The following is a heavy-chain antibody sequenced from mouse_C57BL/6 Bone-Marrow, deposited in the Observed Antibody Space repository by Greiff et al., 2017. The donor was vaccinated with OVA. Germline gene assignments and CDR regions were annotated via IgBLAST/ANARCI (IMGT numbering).Heavy chain of an antibody. CDR3: ARAQTGVYYYAMDY. D-gene: IGHD4-1*01. V-gene: IGHV5-4*01. CDR1: GFTFSSYA. Sequence: EVQGVESGGGLVKPGGSLKLSCAASGFTFSSYAMSWVRQTPEKRLEWVANISDGGSYTYYPDNVKGRFTISRDNAKNNLYLQMSHLKSEDTAMYYCARAQTGVYYYAMDYWGQGTSVTVSS. J-gene: IGHJ4*01. CDR2: ISDGGSYT.